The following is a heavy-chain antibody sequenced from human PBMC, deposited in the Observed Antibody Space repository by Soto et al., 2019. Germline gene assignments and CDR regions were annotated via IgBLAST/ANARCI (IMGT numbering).Heavy chain of an antibody. CDR2: IVVGSGNT. Sequence: QMQLVQSGPEVKKPGTSVKVSCKASGFTFTSSAVQWVRQARGQRLEWIGWIVVGSGNTNYAPKFQERVTITRDMSTSTADMELSSLRSEDTAVYYCAAARTYYDFWSGYAFFDYWGQGTLVTVSS. CDR3: AAARTYYDFWSGYAFFDY. D-gene: IGHD3-3*01. J-gene: IGHJ4*02. CDR1: GFTFTSSA. V-gene: IGHV1-58*01.